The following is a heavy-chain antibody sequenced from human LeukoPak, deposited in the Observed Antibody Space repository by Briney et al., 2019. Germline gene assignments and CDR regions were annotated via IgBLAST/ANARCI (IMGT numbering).Heavy chain of an antibody. CDR3: VRDEVAAAGTNWFDP. Sequence: SETLSLTCTVSGGSISSSSYYWGWIRQPAGKGLEWIGRIYTSGSTNYNPSLKSRVTMSVDTSKNQFSLKLSSVTAADTAVYYCVRDEVAAAGTNWFDPWGQGTLVTVSS. J-gene: IGHJ5*02. V-gene: IGHV4-61*02. CDR1: GGSISSSSYY. CDR2: IYTSGST. D-gene: IGHD6-13*01.